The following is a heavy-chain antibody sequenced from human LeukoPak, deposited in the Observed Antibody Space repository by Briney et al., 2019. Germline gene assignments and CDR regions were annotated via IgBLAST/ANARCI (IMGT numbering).Heavy chain of an antibody. Sequence: PSETLSLTCAVYGGSFSGYYWSWIRQPPGKGLEWIGKINHSGSTNYNPSLKSRVTISVDTSKNQFSLKLSSVTAADTAVYYCARARVYYGSGSYYNPLYYFDYWGQGTLVTVSS. CDR1: GGSFSGYY. J-gene: IGHJ4*02. CDR2: INHSGST. D-gene: IGHD3-10*01. CDR3: ARARVYYGSGSYYNPLYYFDY. V-gene: IGHV4-34*01.